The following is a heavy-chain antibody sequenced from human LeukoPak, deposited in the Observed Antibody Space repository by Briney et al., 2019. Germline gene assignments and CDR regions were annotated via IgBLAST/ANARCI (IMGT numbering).Heavy chain of an antibody. J-gene: IGHJ3*02. Sequence: GGSLRLSCAASGFTFSSYSMNWVRQAPGKGLEWVSYISSSSSTIYYADSVKGRFTISRDNAKNSLYLQMNSLRDEDTAVYYCARDLSDYYGSGRYRPIDAFDIWGQGTKVTGSS. D-gene: IGHD3-10*01. CDR1: GFTFSSYS. V-gene: IGHV3-48*02. CDR3: ARDLSDYYGSGRYRPIDAFDI. CDR2: ISSSSSTI.